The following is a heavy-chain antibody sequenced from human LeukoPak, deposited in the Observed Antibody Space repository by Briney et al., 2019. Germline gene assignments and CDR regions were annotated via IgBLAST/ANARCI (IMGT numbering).Heavy chain of an antibody. J-gene: IGHJ3*02. CDR3: ARVLICYYDSSGCSDAFDI. CDR1: GYTFTDYY. V-gene: IGHV1-2*02. CDR2: INPNNGGT. Sequence: ASVKVSCKASGYTFTDYYIHWVRQAPGQGLEWMGWINPNNGGTNYAQKFQGRVTITRNPSIDTAYMELSSLRSEDTTVYYCARVLICYYDSSGCSDAFDIWGQGTMVTVSS. D-gene: IGHD3-22*01.